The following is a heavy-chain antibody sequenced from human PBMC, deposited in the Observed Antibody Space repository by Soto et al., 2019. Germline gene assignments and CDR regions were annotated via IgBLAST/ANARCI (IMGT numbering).Heavy chain of an antibody. CDR3: VKAEYYYDTTGYYPFDH. D-gene: IGHD3-22*01. V-gene: IGHV3-64D*06. CDR1: GFTFYDYA. CDR2: ISTDGGNT. J-gene: IGHJ4*02. Sequence: GRSLRLSCATSGFTFYDYAMHWVRQAPGKGLEFVSAISTDGGNTHYADSVKGRFTISRDNSKNTQYLQMSSLTAEDTAVYYCVKAEYYYDTTGYYPFDHWGQGTLVTVSS.